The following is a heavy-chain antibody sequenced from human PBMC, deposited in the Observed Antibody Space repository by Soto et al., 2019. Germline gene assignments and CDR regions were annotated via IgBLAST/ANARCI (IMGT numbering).Heavy chain of an antibody. CDR2: MNPNSGNT. J-gene: IGHJ6*02. CDR1: GYTFTSYD. V-gene: IGHV1-8*01. Sequence: QVQLVQSGAEVKKPGASVKVSCKASGYTFTSYDINWVRQATGQGLEWMGWMNPNSGNTGYAQKFQGRVTMTRNTSISTAYMELISLRSEDTAVYYCARINRGWLALYYYYGMDVWGQGTTVTVSS. D-gene: IGHD6-19*01. CDR3: ARINRGWLALYYYYGMDV.